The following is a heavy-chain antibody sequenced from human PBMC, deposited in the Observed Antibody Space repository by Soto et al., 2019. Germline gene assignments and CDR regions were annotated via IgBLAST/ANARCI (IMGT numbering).Heavy chain of an antibody. CDR1: GYTLTELS. J-gene: IGHJ3*02. D-gene: IGHD1-26*01. Sequence: ASVKVSCKVSGYTLTELSMHWVRQAPGKGLEWMGGFDPEDGETIYAQKFQGRVTMTEDTSTDTAYMELSSLRSEDTAVYYCASDIVNVATRNLFAIPAQGTIVTVSS. V-gene: IGHV1-24*01. CDR2: FDPEDGET. CDR3: ASDIVNVATRNLFAI.